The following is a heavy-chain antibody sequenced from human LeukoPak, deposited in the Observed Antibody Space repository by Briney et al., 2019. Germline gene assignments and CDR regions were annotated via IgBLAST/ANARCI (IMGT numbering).Heavy chain of an antibody. J-gene: IGHJ4*02. CDR3: ARDSTHCSSTSCYPYYFDY. Sequence: SETLSLTCTVSGGSISSHYWSWIRQPPGKGLEWIGYIYYSGSTNYNPSLKSRVTISVDTSKNQFSLKLSSVTAADTAVYYCARDSTHCSSTSCYPYYFDYWGQGTLVTVSS. CDR2: IYYSGST. D-gene: IGHD2-2*01. CDR1: GGSISSHY. V-gene: IGHV4-59*11.